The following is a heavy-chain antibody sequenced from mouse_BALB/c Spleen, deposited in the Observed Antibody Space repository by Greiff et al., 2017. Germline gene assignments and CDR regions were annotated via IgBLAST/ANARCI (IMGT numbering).Heavy chain of an antibody. CDR3: APYYYGSSSFAY. CDR2: IDPANGNT. D-gene: IGHD1-1*01. CDR1: GFNIKDTY. V-gene: IGHV14-3*02. J-gene: IGHJ3*01. Sequence: VQLQQSGAELVKPGASVKFSCTASGFNIKDTYMHWVKQRPEQGLEWIGKIDPANGNTKYDPKFQGKATITADTSSNTAYLQLSSLTSEDTAVYYCAPYYYGSSSFAYWGQGTLVTVSA.